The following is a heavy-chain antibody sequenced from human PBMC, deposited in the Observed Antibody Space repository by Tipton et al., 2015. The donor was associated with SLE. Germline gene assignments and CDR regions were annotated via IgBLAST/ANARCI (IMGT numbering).Heavy chain of an antibody. Sequence: TLSLTCAVYGGSFSGYYWSWIRQPPGKGLEWIGEINHSGNTNYNPSLKSRVTISVDTSKNQFSLKLSSVTAADTAVYYCAMRTVVAATSWFDPWGQGTLVTVSS. J-gene: IGHJ5*02. V-gene: IGHV4-34*01. CDR3: AMRTVVAATSWFDP. D-gene: IGHD2-15*01. CDR2: INHSGNT. CDR1: GGSFSGYY.